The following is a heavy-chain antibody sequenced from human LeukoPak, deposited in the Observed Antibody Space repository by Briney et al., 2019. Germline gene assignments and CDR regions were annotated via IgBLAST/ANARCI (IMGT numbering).Heavy chain of an antibody. CDR1: GFTFSSYE. J-gene: IGHJ4*02. V-gene: IGHV3-48*03. Sequence: GGSLILSCAASGFTFSSYEMNWVRQAPGKGLEWVSYISSSASTVYYADSVKGRFTISRDNAKNSLYLQMNSLRAEDTAVYYCASGEWPQNYWGQGTLVTVSS. D-gene: IGHD3-10*01. CDR3: ASGEWPQNY. CDR2: ISSSASTV.